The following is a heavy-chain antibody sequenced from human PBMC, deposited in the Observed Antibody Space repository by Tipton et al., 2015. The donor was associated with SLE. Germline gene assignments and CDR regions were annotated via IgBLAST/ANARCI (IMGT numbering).Heavy chain of an antibody. CDR3: ARGPFYYMDV. Sequence: LSCTVSNGSISSSPYYWGWIRQSPGKGLEWVGSIYYSGSTYYNPSLKSRVTISVDTSRNQCSLNLTSVTAADTAVYYCARGPFYYMDVWGKGTTVTVSS. CDR2: IYYSGST. V-gene: IGHV4-39*07. CDR1: NGSISSSPYY. J-gene: IGHJ6*03.